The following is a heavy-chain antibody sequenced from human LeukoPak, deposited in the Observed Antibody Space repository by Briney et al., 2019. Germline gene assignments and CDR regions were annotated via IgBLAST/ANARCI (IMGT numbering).Heavy chain of an antibody. Sequence: ASVKVSCKASGGTFSSYAISWVRQAPGQGLEWMGRIIPILGIANYAQKFQGRVTITADKSTSTAYMELSSLRSEDTAVYFCARGLQNRDYFGSGNYYNYWGQGTLVTVSS. CDR1: GGTFSSYA. D-gene: IGHD3-10*01. V-gene: IGHV1-69*04. CDR2: IIPILGIA. J-gene: IGHJ4*02. CDR3: ARGLQNRDYFGSGNYYNY.